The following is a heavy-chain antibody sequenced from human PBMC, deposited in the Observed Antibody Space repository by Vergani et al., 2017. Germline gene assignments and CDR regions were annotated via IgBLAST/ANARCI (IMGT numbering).Heavy chain of an antibody. CDR2: IIPILGIV. CDR3: ARDRRDYSCWFDP. D-gene: IGHD4-11*01. J-gene: IGHJ5*02. CDR1: GGTFSSYT. Sequence: QVQLVQSGAEVKKPGSSVKVSCKASGGTFSSYTINWVRQAPGQGLEWMGRIIPILGIVKYAQKFQGRVTITADKSTTTSYMELSSLRSEDTALYYCARDRRDYSCWFDPWGQGTLVTVSS. V-gene: IGHV1-69*08.